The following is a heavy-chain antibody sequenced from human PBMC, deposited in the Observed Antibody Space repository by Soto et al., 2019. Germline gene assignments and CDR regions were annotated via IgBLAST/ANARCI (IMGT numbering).Heavy chain of an antibody. Sequence: GGSLRLSCAASDFTFSNAWINWARQAPGKGLEWVSAISGSGGSTYYADSVKGRFNISSENSKNTLYLQMNSLRAEDTAVYYCAKGEGRKIFLTNPDYWGQGTLVTVSS. J-gene: IGHJ4*02. V-gene: IGHV3-23*01. CDR1: DFTFSNAW. D-gene: IGHD2-15*01. CDR2: ISGSGGST. CDR3: AKGEGRKIFLTNPDY.